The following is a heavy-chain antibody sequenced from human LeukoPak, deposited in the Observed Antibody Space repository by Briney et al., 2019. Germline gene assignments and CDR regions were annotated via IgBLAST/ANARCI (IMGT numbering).Heavy chain of an antibody. CDR2: VFYSGPT. D-gene: IGHD1-26*01. CDR1: GDSIDSYY. CDR3: AGRSARYFDS. Sequence: SETLSLTCTVSGDSIDSYYWSWIRQPPGEGLQWIGYVFYSGPTNYDASLRSRVAISVDRSKNQFSLKLTSVSAADTAVYYCAGRSARYFDSWGQGTLVTVSS. J-gene: IGHJ4*02. V-gene: IGHV4-59*01.